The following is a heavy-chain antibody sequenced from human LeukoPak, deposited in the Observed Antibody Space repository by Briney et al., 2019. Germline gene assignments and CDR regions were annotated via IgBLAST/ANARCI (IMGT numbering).Heavy chain of an antibody. D-gene: IGHD6-19*01. V-gene: IGHV1-46*01. Sequence: ASVKVSCKASGYTFPWYYMHWVRQAPGQGPEWMGVINPSGGSTSYAQKFQGRVTMTRDTSTTTFYMELGSLTSEDTAIYFCARVNIRAMAVPLDYWGQGTLVTVSS. CDR2: INPSGGST. CDR1: GYTFPWYY. J-gene: IGHJ4*02. CDR3: ARVNIRAMAVPLDY.